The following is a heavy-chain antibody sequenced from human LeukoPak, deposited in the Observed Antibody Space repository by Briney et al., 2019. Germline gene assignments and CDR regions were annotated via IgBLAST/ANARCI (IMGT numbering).Heavy chain of an antibody. D-gene: IGHD3-9*01. J-gene: IGHJ6*02. CDR2: IYYSGST. CDR1: GGSISSSSYY. CDR3: ARCPRDILTGYQYYYGMDV. Sequence: SETLSLTCAVSGGSISSSSYYWGWIRQPPGKGLEWIGSIYYSGSTYYNPSLKSRVTISVDTSKNQFSLKLSSVTAADTAVYYCARCPRDILTGYQYYYGMDVWGQGTTVTVSS. V-gene: IGHV4-39*07.